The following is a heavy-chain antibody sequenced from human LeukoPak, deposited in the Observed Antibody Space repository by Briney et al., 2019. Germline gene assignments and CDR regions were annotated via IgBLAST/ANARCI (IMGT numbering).Heavy chain of an antibody. CDR3: ARGYWDELFDCSSTSCSDAFDI. J-gene: IGHJ3*02. D-gene: IGHD2-2*01. V-gene: IGHV1-2*02. Sequence: ASVRVSCKASGYTFTGYYMHWVRQAPGQGLEWMGWINPNSGGTNYAQKFQGRVTITRDTSISTAYMELSRLRSDDTAVYYCARGYWDELFDCSSTSCSDAFDIWGQGTMVTVSS. CDR2: INPNSGGT. CDR1: GYTFTGYY.